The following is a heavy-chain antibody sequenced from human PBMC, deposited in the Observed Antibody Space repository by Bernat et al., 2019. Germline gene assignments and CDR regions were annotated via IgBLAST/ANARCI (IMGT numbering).Heavy chain of an antibody. CDR2: IYYSGST. CDR3: AREDDYGGSTFDY. V-gene: IGHV4-59*01. J-gene: IGHJ4*02. Sequence: QVQLQESGPGLVKPSETLSLTCTVSGGSISSYYWSWIRQPPGKGLEWIGYIYYSGSTNYNPSLKSRVTISVDTSKNQFSLELSSVTAADTAVYYCAREDDYGGSTFDYWGQGTLVTVSS. CDR1: GGSISSYY. D-gene: IGHD4-23*01.